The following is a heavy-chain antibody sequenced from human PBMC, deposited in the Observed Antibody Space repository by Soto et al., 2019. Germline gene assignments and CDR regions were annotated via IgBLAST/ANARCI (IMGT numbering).Heavy chain of an antibody. CDR3: ARDGYRDAFDI. V-gene: IGHV3-11*01. CDR1: GFAFSNYW. CDR2: ISSSGSTI. D-gene: IGHD5-12*01. J-gene: IGHJ3*02. Sequence: GGSLRLSCAASGFAFSNYWMSWVRQAPGKGLEWVSYISSSGSTIYYTDSVKGRFTISRDNAKNSLYLQMNSLRAEDTAVYYCARDGYRDAFDIWGQGTMVTVSS.